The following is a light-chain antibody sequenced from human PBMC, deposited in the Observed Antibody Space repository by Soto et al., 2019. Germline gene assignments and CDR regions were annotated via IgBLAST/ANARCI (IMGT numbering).Light chain of an antibody. CDR1: QSVSSN. J-gene: IGKJ5*01. CDR3: QDYNISSPSFP. CDR2: GAS. V-gene: IGKV3-15*01. Sequence: VMTKSAANLYGSQGDRATLSCRASQSVSSNLAWYQQKPGQAPRLLIFGASTRATGIPARFSGSGSGTEFTLTISSLQSVHFAVYYCQDYNISSPSFPFCDGTRLEIK.